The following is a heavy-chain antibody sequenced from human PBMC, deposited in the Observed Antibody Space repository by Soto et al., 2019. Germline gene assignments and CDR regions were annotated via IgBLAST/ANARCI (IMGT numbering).Heavy chain of an antibody. V-gene: IGHV1-69*13. CDR2: IIPIFGTA. J-gene: IGHJ3*02. Sequence: SVKVSCKASGGTFSSYAISWVRQAPGQGLEWMGGIIPIFGTANYAQKFQGRVTITADESTSTAYMELSSLRSEDTAVYYCARVPARDYYDSSGYPLQANAFDIWGQGTMVTVSS. CDR1: GGTFSSYA. D-gene: IGHD3-22*01. CDR3: ARVPARDYYDSSGYPLQANAFDI.